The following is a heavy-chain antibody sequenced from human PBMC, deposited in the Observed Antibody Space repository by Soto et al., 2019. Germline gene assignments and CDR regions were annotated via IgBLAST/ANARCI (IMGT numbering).Heavy chain of an antibody. Sequence: PGGSLRLSCAASGFAFSSYSMNWVRQAPGKGLEWVSYISSSSSTIYYADSVKGRFTISRDNAKNSLYLQMNSLRAEDTAVYYCARPDFWSGTDAFDIWGQGTMVTVSS. J-gene: IGHJ3*02. CDR3: ARPDFWSGTDAFDI. CDR2: ISSSSSTI. CDR1: GFAFSSYS. D-gene: IGHD3-3*01. V-gene: IGHV3-48*01.